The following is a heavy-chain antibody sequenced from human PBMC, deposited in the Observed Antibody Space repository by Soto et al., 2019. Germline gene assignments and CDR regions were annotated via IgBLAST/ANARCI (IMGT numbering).Heavy chain of an antibody. D-gene: IGHD3-3*01. CDR1: GFTFSGSA. V-gene: IGHV3-73*01. CDR2: IRSKANSYAT. CDR3: TSHIYDFWSGYYLYYYMDV. J-gene: IGHJ6*03. Sequence: GGSLRLSCAASGFTFSGSAMHWVRQASGKGLEWVGRIRSKANSYATAYAASVKGRFTISRDDSKNTAYLQMNSLKTEDTAVYYCTSHIYDFWSGYYLYYYMDVWGKGTTVTVSS.